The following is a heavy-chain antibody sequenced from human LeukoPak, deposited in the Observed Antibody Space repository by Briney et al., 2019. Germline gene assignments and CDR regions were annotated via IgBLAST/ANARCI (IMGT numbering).Heavy chain of an antibody. J-gene: IGHJ6*02. Sequence: QPGGSLTLSCAASGFPFSSYDMHSVPQATRKGLESVSGIGIAGDTYYPGPVKSRFTISRENAKNSLYLQMNSLGAGDTAVYYCGRDGRRYGMDVWGQGTTVTVSS. V-gene: IGHV3-13*01. D-gene: IGHD2-15*01. CDR1: GFPFSSYD. CDR2: IGIAGDT. CDR3: GRDGRRYGMDV.